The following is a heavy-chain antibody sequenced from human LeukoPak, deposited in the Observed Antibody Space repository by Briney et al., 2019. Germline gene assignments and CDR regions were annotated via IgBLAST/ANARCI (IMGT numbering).Heavy chain of an antibody. J-gene: IGHJ4*02. Sequence: PGGSLRLSCAASGFTFSSYAMHWVRQAPGKGLEYVSAIRSNGGSTYYANSVKGRFTISRDNSKNTLYLQMGSLRAEDMAVYYCARVGYSYGRDYWGQGTLVTVSS. CDR1: GFTFSSYA. CDR3: ARVGYSYGRDY. CDR2: IRSNGGST. D-gene: IGHD5-18*01. V-gene: IGHV3-64*01.